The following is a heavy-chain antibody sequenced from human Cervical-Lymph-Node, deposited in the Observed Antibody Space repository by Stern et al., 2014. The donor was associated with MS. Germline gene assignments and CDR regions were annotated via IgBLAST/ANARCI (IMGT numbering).Heavy chain of an antibody. CDR2: IIPILGIA. J-gene: IGHJ6*02. V-gene: IGHV1-69*09. CDR1: GGTFSSYA. D-gene: IGHD6-13*01. Sequence: QVQLVESGAEVKKPGSSVKVSCKASGGTFSSYAISWVRQAPGQGLEWMGRIIPILGIANYAQKFQGRVTITADKSTSTAYMELSSLRSEDTAVYYCASTSAGTPHYYYYYGMDVWGQGTTVTVSS. CDR3: ASTSAGTPHYYYYYGMDV.